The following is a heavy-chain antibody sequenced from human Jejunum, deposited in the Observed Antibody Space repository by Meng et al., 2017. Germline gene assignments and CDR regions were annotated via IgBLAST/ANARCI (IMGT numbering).Heavy chain of an antibody. V-gene: IGHV3-23*01. J-gene: IGHJ4*02. CDR2: IAGDGGKT. CDR1: EFPFSSFW. CDR3: AKAGDGGWELDYFDS. Sequence: GSLRLSCAGSEFPFSSFWMSWVRQAPGKGLEWVSSIAGDGGKTYFADSVKGRFTISRDSSSNTLSLQMSSLRAEDSAIYYCAKAGDGGWELDYFDSWGQGTLVTVSS. D-gene: IGHD4-23*01.